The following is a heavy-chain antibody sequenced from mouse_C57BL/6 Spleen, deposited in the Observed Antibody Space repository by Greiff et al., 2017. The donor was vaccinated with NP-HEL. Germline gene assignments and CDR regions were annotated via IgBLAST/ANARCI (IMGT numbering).Heavy chain of an antibody. V-gene: IGHV1-50*01. D-gene: IGHD2-1*01. CDR2: IDPSDSYT. J-gene: IGHJ3*01. CDR3: ARGDGNYWFAY. Sequence: QVQLQQPGAELVKPGASVKLSCKASGYTFTSYWMQWVKQRPEQGLEWIGEIDPSDSYTNYNQKFKGKATLTVDTSSSTAYMQLSSLTSEDSAVYYCARGDGNYWFAYWGQGTLVTVSA. CDR1: GYTFTSYW.